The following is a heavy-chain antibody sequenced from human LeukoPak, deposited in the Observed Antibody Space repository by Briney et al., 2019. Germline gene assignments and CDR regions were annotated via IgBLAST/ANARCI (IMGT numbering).Heavy chain of an antibody. CDR3: VSAPRNDLRPPFDY. Sequence: HPGGSLRLSCAASGFTFSNYAMTWVRQAPGKGLEWVSGISGSGGSTYYADSVKGRFTISRDNSKNTLSLQMNSLRAEDTAIYHCVSAPRNDLRPPFDYWGQGILVTVSS. CDR2: ISGSGGST. J-gene: IGHJ4*02. CDR1: GFTFSNYA. D-gene: IGHD1-1*01. V-gene: IGHV3-23*01.